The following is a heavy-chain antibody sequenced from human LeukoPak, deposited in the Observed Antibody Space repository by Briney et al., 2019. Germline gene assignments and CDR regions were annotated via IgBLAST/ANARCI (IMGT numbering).Heavy chain of an antibody. CDR2: ISGSDAGT. V-gene: IGHV3-23*01. J-gene: IGHJ3*02. CDR3: ARDWGAYSSSWNAFDI. Sequence: GGSLRLSCAASGFTFNNYAMSWVRQAPGKGLEWVSAISGSDAGTYYADSVKGRFTISRDNSKNTLYLQMNSLRAEDTAVYYCARDWGAYSSSWNAFDIWGQGTMVTVSS. D-gene: IGHD6-13*01. CDR1: GFTFNNYA.